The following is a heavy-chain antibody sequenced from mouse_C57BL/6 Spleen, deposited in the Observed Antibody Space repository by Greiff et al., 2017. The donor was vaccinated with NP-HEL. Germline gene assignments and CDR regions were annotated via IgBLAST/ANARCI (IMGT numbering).Heavy chain of an antibody. CDR2: INPSNGGT. CDR3: ARSLYYYGSSEGY. J-gene: IGHJ2*01. CDR1: GYTFTSYW. D-gene: IGHD1-1*01. V-gene: IGHV1-53*01. Sequence: QVQLQQPGTELVKPGASVKLSCKASGYTFTSYWMHWVKQRPGQGLEWIGNINPSNGGTNYNEKFKSKATLTVDKSSSTAYMQLSILTSEESAVYYCARSLYYYGSSEGYWGQGTTLTVSS.